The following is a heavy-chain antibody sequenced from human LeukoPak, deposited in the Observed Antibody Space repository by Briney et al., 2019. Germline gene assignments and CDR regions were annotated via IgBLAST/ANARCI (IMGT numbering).Heavy chain of an antibody. CDR1: GFTFSTYA. J-gene: IGHJ4*02. Sequence: GGSLRLSCTASGFTFSTYAMTWVRQAPGQGLEWVSTISGSGSSTYYTDSVKGRFTISRDNSKNTLYLQMNSLRAEDTAVYYCAKDSVGATHTFDYWGQGTLVTVSS. CDR3: AKDSVGATHTFDY. CDR2: ISGSGSST. D-gene: IGHD1-26*01. V-gene: IGHV3-23*01.